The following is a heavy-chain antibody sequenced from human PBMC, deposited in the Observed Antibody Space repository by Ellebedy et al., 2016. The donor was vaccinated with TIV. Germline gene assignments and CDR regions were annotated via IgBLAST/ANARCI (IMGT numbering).Heavy chain of an antibody. CDR1: GGTFSSYA. CDR2: IFPILGIA. Sequence: AASVKVSCKASGGTFSSYAISWVRQAPGQGLEWMGRIFPILGIANYAQKFQGRVTITADKSTSTAYMELSSLRSEDTAVYYCARENPRYCSGGSCYYNWYFDLWGRGTLVTVSS. J-gene: IGHJ2*01. D-gene: IGHD2-15*01. V-gene: IGHV1-69*04. CDR3: ARENPRYCSGGSCYYNWYFDL.